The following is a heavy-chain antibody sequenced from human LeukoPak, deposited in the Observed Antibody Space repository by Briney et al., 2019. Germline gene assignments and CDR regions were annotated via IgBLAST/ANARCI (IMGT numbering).Heavy chain of an antibody. J-gene: IGHJ5*02. V-gene: IGHV4-39*07. D-gene: IGHD2-15*01. CDR2: IYDSGST. CDR3: AKVLGYCSGGSCYSRRQGWFDP. Sequence: PSETLSLTCTVSGDSINSNNYYWGWIRQPPGKGLEWIGSIYDSGSTYYNPSLKSRVTISVDTSKNQFSLKLSSVTAADTAVYYCAKVLGYCSGGSCYSRRQGWFDPWGQGTLVTVSS. CDR1: GDSINSNNYY.